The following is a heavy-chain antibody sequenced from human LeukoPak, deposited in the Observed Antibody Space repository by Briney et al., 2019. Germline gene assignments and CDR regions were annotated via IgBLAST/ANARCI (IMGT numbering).Heavy chain of an antibody. CDR2: IWYDGTNK. D-gene: IGHD2-21*02. Sequence: PGGSLRLSCAASGFTFTIYGMHWVRQAPGKGLEWMAVIWYDGTNKYYADSVKGRFTISRDNSKNTLYLQMNSLRAEDTAVYYCARDTCGGDCYSIPYWGQGTLVTVSS. CDR1: GFTFTIYG. CDR3: ARDTCGGDCYSIPY. J-gene: IGHJ4*02. V-gene: IGHV3-33*01.